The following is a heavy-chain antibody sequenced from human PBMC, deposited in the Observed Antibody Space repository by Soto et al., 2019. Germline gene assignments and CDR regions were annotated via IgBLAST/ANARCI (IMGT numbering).Heavy chain of an antibody. D-gene: IGHD3-22*01. CDR3: ARRGDYDSSGYFDP. CDR2: IYYSGST. Sequence: LSLTCTVSGGSISSGGYYWSWIRQHPGKGLEWIGYIYYSGSTDYNPSLKSRVTISVDTSKNQFSLKLSSVTAADTAVYYCARRGDYDSSGYFDPWGQGTLVTVSS. J-gene: IGHJ4*02. V-gene: IGHV4-31*03. CDR1: GGSISSGGYY.